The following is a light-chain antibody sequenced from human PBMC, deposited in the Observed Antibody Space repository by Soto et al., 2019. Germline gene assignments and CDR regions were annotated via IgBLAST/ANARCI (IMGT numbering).Light chain of an antibody. V-gene: IGKV3-15*01. CDR1: QNVYTN. CDR2: YVS. Sequence: LVPQSHGPLSVSPGDRATPSGRASQNVYTNLAWYKQKPGQAPRLLIYYVSTRATGIPARFSGSGSGTEFTLTISSLQSEDCAVYYCQQYNNWQLTFGGGTKVDIK. J-gene: IGKJ4*01. CDR3: QQYNNWQLT.